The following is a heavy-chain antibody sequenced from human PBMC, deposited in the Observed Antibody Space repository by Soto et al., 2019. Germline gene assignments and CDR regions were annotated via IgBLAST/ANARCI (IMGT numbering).Heavy chain of an antibody. D-gene: IGHD2-2*01. J-gene: IGHJ3*02. CDR3: ARGRRRPSSTSGWYAFDI. V-gene: IGHV4-34*01. CDR1: GGSFRGHY. CDR2: IKQSGST. Sequence: LSLTCAVYGGSFRGHYWSWFRQPPGRGLEGNGEIKQSGSTISIPSLKSRSTISVDTSKNQITLKLSSVTAADTSVYYCARGRRRPSSTSGWYAFDIWGQGTMVTV.